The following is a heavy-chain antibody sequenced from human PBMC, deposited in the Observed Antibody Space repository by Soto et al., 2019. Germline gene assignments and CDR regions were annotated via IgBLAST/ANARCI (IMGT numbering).Heavy chain of an antibody. Sequence: QVQLVQSGAEVKKPEASGKVSCKASGYIFSSYGISWVRQAPGQGLEWMGWISAYNGNTKYAQKLQGRVTMTTDTSTCTAYMALRSLRADGTAVYYCAREGFPFAYWGQGTLVTVSS. CDR2: ISAYNGNT. CDR1: GYIFSSYG. CDR3: AREGFPFAY. D-gene: IGHD3-10*01. J-gene: IGHJ4*02. V-gene: IGHV1-18*01.